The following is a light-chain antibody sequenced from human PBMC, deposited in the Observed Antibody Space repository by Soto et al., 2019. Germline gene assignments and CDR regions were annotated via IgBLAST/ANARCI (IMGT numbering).Light chain of an antibody. J-gene: IGKJ2*01. CDR2: AAS. Sequence: IVLTQSPGTLSLSPGESATLSCRASQSIRSSYVAWYQQKPGQAPRLLIYAASARAPGLPDRFSGSGSGTDFTLTISRLEPEDFAMYYGHCQDFGNSPVYSFGQGTKLEI. V-gene: IGKV3-20*01. CDR3: QDFGNSPVYS. CDR1: QSIRSSY.